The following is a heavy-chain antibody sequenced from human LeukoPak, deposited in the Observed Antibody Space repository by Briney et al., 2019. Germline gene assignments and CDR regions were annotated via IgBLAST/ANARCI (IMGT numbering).Heavy chain of an antibody. CDR2: ISYDGSKK. D-gene: IGHD4-17*01. CDR1: GFTFSNFA. V-gene: IGHV3-30*04. J-gene: IGHJ4*02. Sequence: AGGSLRLSCAASGFTFSNFAMHWVRQAPGKGLEWVAVISYDGSKKYYADSVKGRFTISRDNSKNTLFLQMSSLRAEDTAVYYCARVYGDYSSRFDYWGQGTLVTVSP. CDR3: ARVYGDYSSRFDY.